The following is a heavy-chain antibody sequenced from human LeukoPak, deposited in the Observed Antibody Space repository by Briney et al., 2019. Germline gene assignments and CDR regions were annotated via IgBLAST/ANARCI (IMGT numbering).Heavy chain of an antibody. CDR3: ARQGLAVAAKGWFDP. Sequence: PSETLSLTCTVSGGSISSYYWSWIRQPPGKGLEWIGYIYYSGSTNYNPSPKSRVTISVDTSKNQFSLKLSSVTAADTAVYYCARQGLAVAAKGWFDPWGQGTLVTVSS. CDR2: IYYSGST. J-gene: IGHJ5*02. V-gene: IGHV4-59*08. CDR1: GGSISSYY. D-gene: IGHD6-19*01.